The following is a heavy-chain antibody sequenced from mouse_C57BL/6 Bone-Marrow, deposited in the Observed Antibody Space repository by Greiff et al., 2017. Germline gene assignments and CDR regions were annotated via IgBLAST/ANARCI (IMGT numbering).Heavy chain of an antibody. V-gene: IGHV5-9-1*02. D-gene: IGHD2-3*01. CDR3: TRDPDGYYSYYFDY. Sequence: EVKLMESGEGLVKPGGSLKLSCAASGFTFSSYAMSWVRQTPEKRLEWVAYISSGGDYIYYADTVKGRFTISRDNARNTLYLQMSSLKSEDTAMYYCTRDPDGYYSYYFDYWGQGTTLTVSS. J-gene: IGHJ2*01. CDR1: GFTFSSYA. CDR2: ISSGGDYI.